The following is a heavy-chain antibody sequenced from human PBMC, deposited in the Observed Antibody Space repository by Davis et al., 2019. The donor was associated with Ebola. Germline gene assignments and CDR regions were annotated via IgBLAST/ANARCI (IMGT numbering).Heavy chain of an antibody. CDR1: GFSLSTGGMC. J-gene: IGHJ3*02. D-gene: IGHD5-24*01. CDR2: IDWDDDK. CDR3: ARSVEMPTIDAFDI. V-gene: IGHV2-70*11. Sequence: SGPTLVKPTQTLTLTCTFSGFSLSTGGMCVSWIRQPPGKALEWLARIDWDDDKYYSTSLKTRLTISKDTSKNQVVLTLTNMDPVDTATYYCARSVEMPTIDAFDIWGQGTMVTVSS.